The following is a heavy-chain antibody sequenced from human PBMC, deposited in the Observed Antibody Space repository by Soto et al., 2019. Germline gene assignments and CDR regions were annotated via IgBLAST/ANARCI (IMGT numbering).Heavy chain of an antibody. V-gene: IGHV3-21*01. CDR1: GFTFSSYT. CDR2: ISSSSTYI. CDR3: AIDKDTVVVPQFDP. Sequence: PGGSLRLSCAASGFTFSSYTMNWVRQAPGKGLEWVSSISSSSTYIYYADSVKGRFTISRDNAKNSLYLDMTSLRAEDTAMYYCAIDKDTVVVPQFDPWGQGTLVTVSS. J-gene: IGHJ5*02. D-gene: IGHD2-2*01.